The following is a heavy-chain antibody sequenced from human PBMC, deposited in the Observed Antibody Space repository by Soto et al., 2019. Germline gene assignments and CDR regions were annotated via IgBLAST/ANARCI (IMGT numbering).Heavy chain of an antibody. V-gene: IGHV3-30-3*01. D-gene: IGHD5-18*01. CDR2: ISYDGSNK. CDR1: GFTFSSYA. Sequence: QVQLVESGGGVVQPGRSLRLSCAASGFTFSSYAMHWVRQAPGKGLEWVAVISYDGSNKYYADSVKGRFTISRDNSKNTLYLQMNSLRAEDTAVYYCARDWADPTLYSSGPGDYWGQGTLVTVSS. J-gene: IGHJ4*02. CDR3: ARDWADPTLYSSGPGDY.